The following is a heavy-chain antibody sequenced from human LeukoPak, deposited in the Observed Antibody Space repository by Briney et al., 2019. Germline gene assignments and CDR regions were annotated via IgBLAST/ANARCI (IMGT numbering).Heavy chain of an antibody. CDR3: ARRYSSSWYKGGVDY. CDR2: MNPNSGNT. CDR1: GYTFTSYD. J-gene: IGHJ4*02. Sequence: ATVKVSCKASGYTFTSYDINWVRQATGQGLEWMGWMNPNSGNTGYAQKFQGRVTMTRNTSISTAYMELSSLRSEDTAVYYCARRYSSSWYKGGVDYWGQETLVTVSS. V-gene: IGHV1-8*01. D-gene: IGHD6-13*01.